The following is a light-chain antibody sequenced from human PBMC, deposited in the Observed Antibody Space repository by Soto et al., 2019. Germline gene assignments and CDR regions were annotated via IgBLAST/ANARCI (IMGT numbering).Light chain of an antibody. V-gene: IGKV3D-15*01. Sequence: EIVMTQSPATLSVSPGERATLSCRASQSVSSNLAWYQQKLGQAPRLLIYGASTRATGIPARFSGSGSGTEFTLTISSLQSEDFAVYYCQQYHNWPFTFGPGTKVDIK. CDR2: GAS. J-gene: IGKJ3*01. CDR3: QQYHNWPFT. CDR1: QSVSSN.